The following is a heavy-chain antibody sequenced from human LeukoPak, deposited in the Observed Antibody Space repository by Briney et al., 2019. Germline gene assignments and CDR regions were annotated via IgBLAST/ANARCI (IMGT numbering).Heavy chain of an antibody. V-gene: IGHV1-69*05. CDR1: GGTFSSYA. D-gene: IGHD5-24*01. J-gene: IGHJ6*03. CDR3: ATAGGDGYNFGDHYYYYMDV. Sequence: SVKVSCKASGGTFSSYAISWVRQAPGQGLEWMGGIIPIFGTANYAQKFQGRVTITTDESTSTAYMELSSLRSEDTAVYYCATAGGDGYNFGDHYYYYMDVWGKGTTVTVSS. CDR2: IIPIFGTA.